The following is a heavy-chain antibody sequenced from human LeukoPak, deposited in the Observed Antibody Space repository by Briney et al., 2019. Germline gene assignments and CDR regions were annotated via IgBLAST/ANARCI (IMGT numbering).Heavy chain of an antibody. D-gene: IGHD3-3*01. CDR3: ARRIDFWSADGYYYMDV. CDR2: IYPGDSDT. V-gene: IGHV5-51*01. Sequence: GESLKISCKGSGYNFTNYWIGWVRQMPGKGLEWMGIIYPGDSDTRYSPSFQGQVTISADKSISTAYLQWSSLKASDTAMYYCARRIDFWSADGYYYMDVWGKGTTVTVSS. J-gene: IGHJ6*03. CDR1: GYNFTNYW.